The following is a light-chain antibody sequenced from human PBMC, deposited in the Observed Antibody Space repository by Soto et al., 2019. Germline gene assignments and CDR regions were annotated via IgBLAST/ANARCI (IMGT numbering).Light chain of an antibody. V-gene: IGKV3-20*01. Sequence: DIGLTQSPGTLSLSPGERATLYCRASQSVSSNHLAWYQRKPGQAPRLLIYGGSSRATGIPVRFSGSGSETDFTLTITRLEPEDFAMYYCQQYSSSRTFGQGTKVE. CDR3: QQYSSSRT. CDR1: QSVSSNH. CDR2: GGS. J-gene: IGKJ1*01.